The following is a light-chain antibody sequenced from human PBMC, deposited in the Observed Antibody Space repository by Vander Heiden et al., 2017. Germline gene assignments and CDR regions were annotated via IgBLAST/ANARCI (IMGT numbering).Light chain of an antibody. CDR3: QQTYKTPTT. V-gene: IGKV1-39*01. Sequence: DIQMTQSPSSLSASVGDGVTITCRASQGVNTYLNWYQQKPGKAPKPLISAASNLQSGVSSRFSGSGSGTEFTLTISSLQPEDFATYLCQQTYKTPTTFGQGTKVEIK. CDR1: QGVNTY. J-gene: IGKJ1*01. CDR2: AAS.